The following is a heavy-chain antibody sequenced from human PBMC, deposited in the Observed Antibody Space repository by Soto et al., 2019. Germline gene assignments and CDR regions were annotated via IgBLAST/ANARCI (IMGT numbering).Heavy chain of an antibody. D-gene: IGHD4-17*01. CDR2: IYHSGST. CDR3: ARDYRESTTVTKIDY. V-gene: IGHV4-4*02. CDR1: GGSISSSNW. J-gene: IGHJ4*02. Sequence: PSETLSLTCAVSGGSISSSNWWSWVRQPPGKGLEWIGEIYHSGSTNYNPSLKSRVTISVDKSKNQFSLKLSSVTAADTAVYYCARDYRESTTVTKIDYWGQGTLVTVSS.